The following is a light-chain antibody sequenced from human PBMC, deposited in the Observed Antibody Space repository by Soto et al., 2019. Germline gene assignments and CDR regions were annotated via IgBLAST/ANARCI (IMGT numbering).Light chain of an antibody. J-gene: IGKJ1*01. V-gene: IGKV2-29*03. CDR1: QSLLHSDGKTY. CDR3: MQAIDIPWT. Sequence: ILMTQTPLSLSIIPGQTASISCKSSQSLLHSDGKTYFYWYVQKAGQAPQPLIYEASNRFSGVPERFSGSGSRTDFTLKISRVEADDVGIYYCMQAIDIPWTFGQGTKVDIK. CDR2: EAS.